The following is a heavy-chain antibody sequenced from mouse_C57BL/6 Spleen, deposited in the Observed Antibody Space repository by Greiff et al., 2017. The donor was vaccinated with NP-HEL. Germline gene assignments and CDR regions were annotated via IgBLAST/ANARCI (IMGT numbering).Heavy chain of an antibody. CDR3: ARGGRPGYFDY. CDR1: GFSLTSYG. CDR2: IWSGGST. V-gene: IGHV2-2*01. Sequence: QVQLKESGPGLVQPSQSLSITCTVSGFSLTSYGVHWVRQSPGKGLEWLGVIWSGGSTDYNAAFISRLSISKDNSKSQVFFKMNSLQADDTAIYYCARGGRPGYFDYWGQGTTLTVSS. J-gene: IGHJ2*01.